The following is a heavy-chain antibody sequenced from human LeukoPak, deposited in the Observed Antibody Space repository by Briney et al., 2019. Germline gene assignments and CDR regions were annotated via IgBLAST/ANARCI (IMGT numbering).Heavy chain of an antibody. CDR3: AKDHDFWSSYPDH. CDR1: GFTFSSYA. J-gene: IGHJ4*02. D-gene: IGHD3-3*01. Sequence: PGGSLTLSCAASGFTFSSYAMSWVRQAPGKGLEWVSAISGSGGSTYYADSVKGRFTISRDNSKNTLYLQMNSLRAEDTAVYYCAKDHDFWSSYPDHWGQGTLVTVSS. V-gene: IGHV3-23*01. CDR2: ISGSGGST.